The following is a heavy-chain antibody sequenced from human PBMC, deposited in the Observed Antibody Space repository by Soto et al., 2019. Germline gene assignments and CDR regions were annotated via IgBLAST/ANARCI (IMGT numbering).Heavy chain of an antibody. D-gene: IGHD3-10*01. Sequence: GGSLRLSCAASGFTFSSYAMHWVRQAPGKGLEYVSAISSNGGSTYYANSVKGRFTISRDNSKNTLYLQMGSLRAEDMAVYYCARSMVRGVISGYDAFDIWGQGTMVTVSS. CDR1: GFTFSSYA. J-gene: IGHJ3*02. CDR2: ISSNGGST. CDR3: ARSMVRGVISGYDAFDI. V-gene: IGHV3-64*01.